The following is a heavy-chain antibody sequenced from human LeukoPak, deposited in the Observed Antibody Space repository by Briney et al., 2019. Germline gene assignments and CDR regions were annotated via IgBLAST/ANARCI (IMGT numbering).Heavy chain of an antibody. J-gene: IGHJ3*02. V-gene: IGHV1-69*06. D-gene: IGHD1-14*01. CDR2: IIPIFDTA. Sequence: ASVKVSCKASGGTLSSQAISWVRQAPGQGLEWMGGIIPIFDTANYAQKFQGRVTITADKSTSTAYMELSSLRSEDTAVYYCAREPVPLASDAFDIWGQGTMVTVSS. CDR3: AREPVPLASDAFDI. CDR1: GGTLSSQA.